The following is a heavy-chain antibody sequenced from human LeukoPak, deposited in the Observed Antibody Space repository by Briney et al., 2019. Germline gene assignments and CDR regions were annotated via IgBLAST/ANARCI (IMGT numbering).Heavy chain of an antibody. CDR2: ISYDGSNK. Sequence: PGRSLRLSCAASGFTFSSYAMHWVRQAPGKGLEWVAVISYDGSNKYYADSVKGRFTISRDNSKNTLYLQMNSLRAEDTAVYYCAKGAPQLVLRFLSPYYYYGMDVWGQGTTVTVSS. D-gene: IGHD3-3*01. CDR3: AKGAPQLVLRFLSPYYYYGMDV. CDR1: GFTFSSYA. V-gene: IGHV3-30-3*01. J-gene: IGHJ6*02.